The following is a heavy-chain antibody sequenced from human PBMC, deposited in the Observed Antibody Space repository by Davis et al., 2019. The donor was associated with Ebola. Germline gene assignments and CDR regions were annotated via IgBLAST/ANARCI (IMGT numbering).Heavy chain of an antibody. V-gene: IGHV1-18*04. CDR3: ARVGSSGWYDYFDY. CDR1: GYTFTSYG. J-gene: IGHJ4*02. Sequence: ASVKVSCKASGYTFTSYGISWVRQAPGQGLEWMGWISAYNGNTNYAQKFQGRVTITRDTSASTAYMELSSLRSEDTAVYYCARVGSSGWYDYFDYWGQGTLVTVSS. CDR2: ISAYNGNT. D-gene: IGHD6-19*01.